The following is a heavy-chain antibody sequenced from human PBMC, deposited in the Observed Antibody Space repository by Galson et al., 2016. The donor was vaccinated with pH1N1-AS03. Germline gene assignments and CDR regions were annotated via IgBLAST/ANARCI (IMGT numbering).Heavy chain of an antibody. Sequence: SLRLSCAASGFTFSSYSMNWVRQAPGKGLEWVSSISSSGNYKYYADSVTGRFTVSSDNAMNSLYLQMNSLRAEDTALYYCARSRSPDYYDSSTYRPDAFDIWGQGTMVTVSS. J-gene: IGHJ3*02. CDR2: ISSSGNYK. D-gene: IGHD3-22*01. CDR3: ARSRSPDYYDSSTYRPDAFDI. V-gene: IGHV3-21*01. CDR1: GFTFSSYS.